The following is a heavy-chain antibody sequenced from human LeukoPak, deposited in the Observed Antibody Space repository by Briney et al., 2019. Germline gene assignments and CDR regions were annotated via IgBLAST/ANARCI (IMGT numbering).Heavy chain of an antibody. Sequence: SETLSLTCAVYGGSFSGYYWSWIRQPPGKGLEWIGEINHSGSTNYNPSLKSRVTIPVDTSKNQFSLKLSSVTAADTAVYYCARGRTVEMATMTWFDPWGQGTLVTVSS. D-gene: IGHD5-12*01. CDR1: GGSFSGYY. CDR3: ARGRTVEMATMTWFDP. J-gene: IGHJ5*02. CDR2: INHSGST. V-gene: IGHV4-34*01.